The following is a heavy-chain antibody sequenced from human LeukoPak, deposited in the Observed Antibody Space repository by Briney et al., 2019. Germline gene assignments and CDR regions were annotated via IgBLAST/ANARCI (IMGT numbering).Heavy chain of an antibody. CDR2: IYYNGST. J-gene: IGHJ4*02. CDR3: ARGVAATDY. V-gene: IGHV4-59*01. Sequence: SETLSLTCTVSGGSISSYYWSWIRQPPGKGLEWIGYIYYNGSTNYNPSLKSRVTISVDTSKNQFSLKLSSVTAADTAVYYCARGVAATDYWGQGTLVTVSS. CDR1: GGSISSYY. D-gene: IGHD6-19*01.